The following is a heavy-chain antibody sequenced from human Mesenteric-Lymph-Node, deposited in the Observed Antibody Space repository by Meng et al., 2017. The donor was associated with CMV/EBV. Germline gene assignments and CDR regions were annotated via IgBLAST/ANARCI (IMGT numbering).Heavy chain of an antibody. J-gene: IGHJ6*02. Sequence: GGSLRLSCAASGFTFSSYAMSWVRQAPGKGLEWVSAISGSGGSTYYADSVKGRFTISRDNSKNTLYLQMNSLRAEDTAVYYCAFSYYYYYGMDVWGQGTTVTVSS. V-gene: IGHV3-23*01. CDR3: AFSYYYYYGMDV. CDR2: ISGSGGST. CDR1: GFTFSSYA.